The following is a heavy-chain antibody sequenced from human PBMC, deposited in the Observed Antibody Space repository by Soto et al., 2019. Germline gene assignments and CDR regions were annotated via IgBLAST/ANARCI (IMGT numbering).Heavy chain of an antibody. J-gene: IGHJ6*02. CDR1: GGSISSSSYY. D-gene: IGHD1-26*01. Sequence: SETLSLTCTVSGGSISSSSYYWGWIRQPPGKGLEWIGSIYYSGSTYYNPSLKSRVTISVDTSKNQFSLKLSSVTAADTAVYYCARQGGVVGYYYYGMDVWGQGTTVTV. CDR2: IYYSGST. V-gene: IGHV4-39*01. CDR3: ARQGGVVGYYYYGMDV.